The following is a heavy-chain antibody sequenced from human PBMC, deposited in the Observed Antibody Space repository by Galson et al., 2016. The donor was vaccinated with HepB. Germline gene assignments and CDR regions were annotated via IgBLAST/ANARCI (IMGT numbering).Heavy chain of an antibody. V-gene: IGHV4-31*03. Sequence: TLSLTCTVSGGSISSGGGYYWNWIRRHPGKGLEWIGHIYHSGNAHYNPSLKSRVTISVDTSKDQFSLKLTSVTAADTAVYYCARGSGYCSSTSCYAGPFYYWGQGTLVTVSS. J-gene: IGHJ4*02. CDR3: ARGSGYCSSTSCYAGPFYY. CDR2: IYHSGNA. CDR1: GGSISSGGGYY. D-gene: IGHD2-2*01.